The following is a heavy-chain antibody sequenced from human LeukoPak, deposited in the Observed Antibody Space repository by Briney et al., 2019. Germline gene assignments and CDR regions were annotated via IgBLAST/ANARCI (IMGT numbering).Heavy chain of an antibody. Sequence: GGSLRLSCAASGFTFDDYAMHWVRQAPGKGLEWVSAISGSGGSTYCADSVKGRFTISRDNSENTLYLQMNSLRAEDAAVYYCAKDESAMVTDSFDYWGQGTLVTVSS. D-gene: IGHD5-18*01. J-gene: IGHJ4*02. CDR1: GFTFDDYA. CDR2: ISGSGGST. V-gene: IGHV3-23*01. CDR3: AKDESAMVTDSFDY.